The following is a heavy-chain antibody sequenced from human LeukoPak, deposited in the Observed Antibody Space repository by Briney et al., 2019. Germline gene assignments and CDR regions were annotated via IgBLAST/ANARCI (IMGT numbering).Heavy chain of an antibody. Sequence: ASVKVSCKASGGTFSSYAISWVRQAPGQGLEWMGGIIPISGTANYAQKFQGRVTITADESTSTAYMELSSLRSEDTAVYYCATDRRYCSSTSCAYSSAFDIWGQGTMVTVSS. J-gene: IGHJ3*02. CDR1: GGTFSSYA. CDR2: IIPISGTA. V-gene: IGHV1-69*13. CDR3: ATDRRYCSSTSCAYSSAFDI. D-gene: IGHD2-2*01.